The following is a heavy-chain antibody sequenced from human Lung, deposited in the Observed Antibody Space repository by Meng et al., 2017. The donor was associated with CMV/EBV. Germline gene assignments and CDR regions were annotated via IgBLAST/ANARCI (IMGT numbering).Heavy chain of an antibody. CDR3: AKDGKSGGYFDY. D-gene: IGHD1-1*01. Sequence: GRLVGCGGGGVQPGGSLRLSWGASGLSTYGMHWVRQVPGKGLEWVAFIWFDGSSKYYADSVKGRFSISRDNSKNTLYLQMNSLRPEDTGVYYCAKDGKSGGYFDYWGQGTLVTVSS. J-gene: IGHJ4*02. CDR1: GLSTYG. V-gene: IGHV3-30*02. CDR2: IWFDGSSK.